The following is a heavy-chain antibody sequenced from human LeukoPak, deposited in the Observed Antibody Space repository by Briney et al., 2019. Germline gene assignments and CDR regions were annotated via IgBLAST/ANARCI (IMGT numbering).Heavy chain of an antibody. V-gene: IGHV4-4*07. J-gene: IGHJ3*02. Sequence: SETLSLTCTVSGGSISSYYWSWIRQPAGKGLEWIGRIYTSGSTNYNPSLKSRVTISVDTSKNQFSLKLSSVTAADTAVYYCASWTGDYAAFDIWGQGTMVTVSS. CDR2: IYTSGST. CDR3: ASWTGDYAAFDI. CDR1: GGSISSYY. D-gene: IGHD4-17*01.